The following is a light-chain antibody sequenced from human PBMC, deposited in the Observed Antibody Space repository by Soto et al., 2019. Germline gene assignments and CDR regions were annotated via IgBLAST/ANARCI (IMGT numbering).Light chain of an antibody. CDR2: DAS. V-gene: IGKV1-33*01. J-gene: IGKJ3*01. CDR3: QQYDNLPIFT. CDR1: QDISNY. Sequence: DIQMTQSPSSLSASVGDRVTITCQASQDISNYLNGYQQKPGKAPKLLIYDASNLETGFPSRFSGSGSGTDFTFTISSLQPEDIATYYCQQYDNLPIFTFGPGTKVDIK.